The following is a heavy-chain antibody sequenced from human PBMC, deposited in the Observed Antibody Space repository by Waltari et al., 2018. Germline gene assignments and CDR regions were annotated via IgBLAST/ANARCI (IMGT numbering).Heavy chain of an antibody. V-gene: IGHV4-38-2*02. D-gene: IGHD2-8*01. CDR2: IYHSGGP. CDR1: GYSISSGYY. CDR3: ARDPAYCTNGVCYFDY. Sequence: QVQLQESGPGLVKPSETLSLTCAVSGYSISSGYYWGWIRQPPGKGLEWIGSIYHSGGPYYNPSLKGRVTISVDTSKNQFSLKLSSVTAADTAVYYCARDPAYCTNGVCYFDYWGQGTLVTVSS. J-gene: IGHJ4*02.